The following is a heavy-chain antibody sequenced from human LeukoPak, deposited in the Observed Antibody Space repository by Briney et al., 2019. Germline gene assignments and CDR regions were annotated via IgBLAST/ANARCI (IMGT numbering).Heavy chain of an antibody. V-gene: IGHV1-8*01. CDR3: ARFDGGDALDI. J-gene: IGHJ3*02. CDR2: MKPNSGNT. Sequence: ASVTLSCKASGYTFTSYDISWVRQAPRQGLEWMGWMKPNSGNTGYAQKFQGRVTMTRNTSISTAYMGLSSLRSEDTAVYYGARFDGGDALDIWGQGTMVTVSS. CDR1: GYTFTSYD. D-gene: IGHD3-10*01.